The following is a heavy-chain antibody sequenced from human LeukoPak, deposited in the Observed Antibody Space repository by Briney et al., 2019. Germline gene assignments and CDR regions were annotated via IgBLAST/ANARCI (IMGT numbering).Heavy chain of an antibody. D-gene: IGHD4-23*01. CDR1: GFTFSSFA. J-gene: IGHJ4*02. CDR2: ISGSGNST. Sequence: GGSLTLSCAASGFTFSSFAMSWVRQAPGKGLEWVSVISGSGNSTYYADSVKGPFTVSRENSKNTLYLQMNSLRAEDTALYYCARNDDYGGNGYFDYWGQGTLVTGSS. CDR3: ARNDDYGGNGYFDY. V-gene: IGHV3-23*01.